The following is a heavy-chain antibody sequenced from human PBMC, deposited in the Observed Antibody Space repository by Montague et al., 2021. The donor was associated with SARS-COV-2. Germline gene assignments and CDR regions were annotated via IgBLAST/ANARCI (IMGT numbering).Heavy chain of an antibody. V-gene: IGHV4-39*01. CDR3: ARLVWFGELSSENWFDP. J-gene: IGHJ5*02. CDR1: GGSISSSSNY. Sequence: SETLSLTCTVSGGSISSSSNYWGWIRQPPGKGLEWIGSIYYSGSTYYXXXLKSRVTISVDTSKNQFSLKLNSVIAADTAVYYCARLVWFGELSSENWFDPWGQGTLVTVSS. CDR2: IYYSGST. D-gene: IGHD3-10*01.